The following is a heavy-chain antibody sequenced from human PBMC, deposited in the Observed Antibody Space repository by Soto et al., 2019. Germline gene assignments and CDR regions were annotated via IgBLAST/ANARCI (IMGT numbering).Heavy chain of an antibody. Sequence: QVQLHESGPGLVKPSQTLSLTCTVSGGSIISGDYYWSWIRQTPGKGLEWIGYIYYSGDTNDNPSLKSRVIISVDTSKTQFSLKLSSVTAADTAVYYCAREGALLYDGNSDYYYTMDVWGQGTTVTVSS. CDR2: IYYSGDT. J-gene: IGHJ6*02. CDR1: GGSIISGDYY. D-gene: IGHD5-12*01. CDR3: AREGALLYDGNSDYYYTMDV. V-gene: IGHV4-30-4*01.